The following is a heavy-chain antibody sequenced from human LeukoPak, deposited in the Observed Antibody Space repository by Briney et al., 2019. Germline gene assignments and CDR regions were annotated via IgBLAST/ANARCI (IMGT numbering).Heavy chain of an antibody. Sequence: GASVKVSCKASGGTFSSYAISWVRQAPGQGLEWMGGIIPIFGTANYAQKFQGRVTITADESTSTAYMELSSLRSEDTAVYYCARSSARGITIFGVVPGAFDIRGQGTMVTVSS. D-gene: IGHD3-3*01. J-gene: IGHJ3*02. CDR2: IIPIFGTA. CDR3: ARSSARGITIFGVVPGAFDI. CDR1: GGTFSSYA. V-gene: IGHV1-69*13.